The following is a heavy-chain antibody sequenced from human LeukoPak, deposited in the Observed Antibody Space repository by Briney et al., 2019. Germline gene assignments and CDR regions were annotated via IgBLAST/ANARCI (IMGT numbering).Heavy chain of an antibody. Sequence: RPSETLSLTCTVSGVSISSYYWSWIRQPPGKGLEWIGYIYYSGSTNYNPSLKSRVTISVDTSKNQFSLKLSSVTAADTAVYYCARGGMNWFDPWGQGTLVTVSS. CDR3: ARGGMNWFDP. CDR1: GVSISSYY. V-gene: IGHV4-59*01. CDR2: IYYSGST. J-gene: IGHJ5*02.